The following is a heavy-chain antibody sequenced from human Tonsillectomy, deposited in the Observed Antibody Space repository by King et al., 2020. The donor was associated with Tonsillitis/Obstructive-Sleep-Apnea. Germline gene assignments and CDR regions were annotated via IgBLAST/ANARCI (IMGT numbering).Heavy chain of an antibody. Sequence: QLVQSGGGLVQPGGSLRLSCAASGFTFSSYAVTWVRQAPRKGLEWVSPISGSGYITYYADSVKGRFTISRDNSNNTLYLQMNSLRAEDTAVYYCIAGGLDGGTFDCWGQGTLVTVSS. D-gene: IGHD3-16*01. CDR2: ISGSGYIT. CDR1: GFTFSSYA. CDR3: IAGGLDGGTFDC. V-gene: IGHV3-23*04. J-gene: IGHJ4*02.